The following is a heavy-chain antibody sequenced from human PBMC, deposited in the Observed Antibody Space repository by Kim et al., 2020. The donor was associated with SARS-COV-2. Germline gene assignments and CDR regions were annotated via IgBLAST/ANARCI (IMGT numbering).Heavy chain of an antibody. Sequence: DSVKGRFTISRDNAKNSLYLQMNSLRAEDTAVYYCARTGIAAASLRWFDPWGQGTLVTVSS. J-gene: IGHJ5*02. D-gene: IGHD6-13*01. V-gene: IGHV3-11*03. CDR3: ARTGIAAASLRWFDP.